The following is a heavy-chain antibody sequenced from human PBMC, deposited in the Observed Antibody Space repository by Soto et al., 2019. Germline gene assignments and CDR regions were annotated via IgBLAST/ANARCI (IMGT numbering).Heavy chain of an antibody. CDR2: ISCYNGKT. Sequence: QVQVVQSGDEVKETGASVRVSCKTSGYSFTAYGISWVRQAPGQGREWMGWISCYNGKTKYAQKVQGRVTMTTDTSPSTTYMEVRSLRSDDTAIYYCARDAPPPELRFLEWHNYDYNGMDVWGQGTTVTVSS. CDR3: ARDAPPPELRFLEWHNYDYNGMDV. D-gene: IGHD3-3*01. CDR1: GYSFTAYG. V-gene: IGHV1-18*01. J-gene: IGHJ6*02.